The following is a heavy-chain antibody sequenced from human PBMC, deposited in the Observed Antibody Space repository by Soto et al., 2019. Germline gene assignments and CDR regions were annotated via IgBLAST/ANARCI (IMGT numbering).Heavy chain of an antibody. CDR2: IDPSDSYT. CDR3: PRLFFGVVIVFPDYYYGMHX. CDR1: GYSFTSYW. V-gene: IGHV5-10-1*01. D-gene: IGHD3-3*01. Sequence: GESLKISCKGSGYSFTSYWISWVRQMPGKGLELMVRIDPSDSYTKYSPSFQGHVTISAEKSISTAYLQWSSLKASDTAMYYCPRLFFGVVIVFPDYYYGMHXWGQVTTVTLS. J-gene: IGHJ6*02.